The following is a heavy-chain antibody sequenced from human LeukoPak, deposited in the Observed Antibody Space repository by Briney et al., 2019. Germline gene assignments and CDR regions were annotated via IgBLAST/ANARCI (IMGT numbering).Heavy chain of an antibody. CDR2: FYYTGST. CDR1: GGSISSYY. J-gene: IGHJ4*02. CDR3: ATSPMVRGIYQFDY. D-gene: IGHD3-10*01. Sequence: SETLSLTCTVSGGSISSYYWSWIRQPPGKGLEWIGYFYYTGSTHYNPSLKSRVTISVDTSKNQLPLKVTSVTAADTAIYYCATSPMVRGIYQFDYWGQGTLVTVSS. V-gene: IGHV4-59*01.